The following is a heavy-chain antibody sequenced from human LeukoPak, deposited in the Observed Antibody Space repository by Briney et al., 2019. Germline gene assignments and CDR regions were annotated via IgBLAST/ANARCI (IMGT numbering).Heavy chain of an antibody. CDR3: ARDSSSSWYRGSYFDY. D-gene: IGHD6-13*01. V-gene: IGHV3-30*02. CDR1: GFTFSSYG. CDR2: IRYDGSNK. Sequence: HPGGSLRLSCAASGFTFSSYGMHWVRQAPGKGLEWVAFIRYDGSNKYYADSVKGRFTISRDNSKNTLYLQMNSLRAEDTAVYYCARDSSSSWYRGSYFDYWGQGTLVTVSS. J-gene: IGHJ4*02.